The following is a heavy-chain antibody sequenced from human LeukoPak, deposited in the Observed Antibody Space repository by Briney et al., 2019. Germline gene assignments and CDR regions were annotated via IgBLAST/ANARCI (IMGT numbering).Heavy chain of an antibody. CDR1: GGSFSGYY. V-gene: IGHV4-34*01. CDR2: INRSGST. J-gene: IGHJ3*02. D-gene: IGHD3-22*01. Sequence: SETLSLTCAVYGGSFSGYYWSWIRQPPGKGLEWIGEINRSGSTNYNPSLKSRVTMSVDTSKNQFSLKLSSVTAADTAVYYCAGNPKYYYDSSGTNAFDIWGQGTMVTVSS. CDR3: AGNPKYYYDSSGTNAFDI.